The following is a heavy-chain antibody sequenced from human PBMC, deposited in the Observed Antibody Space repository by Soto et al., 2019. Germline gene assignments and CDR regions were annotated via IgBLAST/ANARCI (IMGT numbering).Heavy chain of an antibody. J-gene: IGHJ6*02. CDR3: ARGALTTLAYYYGMDV. CDR1: GGTLSSYT. CDR2: IIPIFGTT. D-gene: IGHD4-4*01. V-gene: IGHV1-69*13. Sequence: ASVKVSCKASGGTLSSYTMSWVRQAPGQGLEWMGGIIPIFGTTTYAHKFQGRVTITADESTSTVYMELSSLRGEDTAVYYCARGALTTLAYYYGMDVWGQGTTVTVSS.